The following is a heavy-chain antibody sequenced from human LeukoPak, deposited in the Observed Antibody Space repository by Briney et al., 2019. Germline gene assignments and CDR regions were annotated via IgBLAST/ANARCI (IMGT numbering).Heavy chain of an antibody. D-gene: IGHD4-17*01. J-gene: IGHJ6*04. V-gene: IGHV3-33*01. CDR1: GFTFGSYG. Sequence: GGSLRLSCAAPGFTFGSYGMHWVRQAPGKGLEWVAVIWYDGSNKYYADSVKGRFTISRDNSKNTLYLQMNSLRAEDTAVYYCARVTGDYAIMDVWGKGTTVTVSS. CDR3: ARVTGDYAIMDV. CDR2: IWYDGSNK.